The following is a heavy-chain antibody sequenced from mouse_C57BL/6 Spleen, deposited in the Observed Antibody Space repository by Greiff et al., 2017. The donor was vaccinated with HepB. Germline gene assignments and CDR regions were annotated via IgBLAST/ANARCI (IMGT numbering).Heavy chain of an antibody. CDR2: SRNKANDYTT. CDR3: ARDPYYAAMDY. CDR1: GFTFSDFY. V-gene: IGHV7-1*01. D-gene: IGHD1-1*02. Sequence: EVNVVESGGGLVQSGRSLRLSCATSGFTFSDFYMEWVRQAPGKGLEWIAASRNKANDYTTEYSASVKGRFIVSRDTSQSILYLQMNALRAEDTAIYYCARDPYYAAMDYWGQGTSVTVSS. J-gene: IGHJ4*01.